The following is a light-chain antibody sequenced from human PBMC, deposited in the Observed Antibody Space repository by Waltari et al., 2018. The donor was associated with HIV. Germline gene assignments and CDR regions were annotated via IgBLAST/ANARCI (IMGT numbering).Light chain of an antibody. Sequence: QSVLTQSPSASGTPGQRVTISCSGSSSNIGSNAVDWDPHRPGTAPKLLLHTNNPRPSGIPVRFSGSKAGTSASLAISGLQSEDESDYYCAAWDDSLNGYVFGSGTKVTVL. CDR2: TNN. CDR3: AAWDDSLNGYV. V-gene: IGLV1-44*01. J-gene: IGLJ1*01. CDR1: SSNIGSNA.